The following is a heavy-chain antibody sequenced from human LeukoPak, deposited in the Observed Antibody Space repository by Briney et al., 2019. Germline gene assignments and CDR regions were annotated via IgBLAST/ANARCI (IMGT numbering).Heavy chain of an antibody. D-gene: IGHD6-19*01. CDR3: ASQGLQWLVREYYFDY. V-gene: IGHV1-69*13. CDR2: IIPIFGTA. CDR1: GGTFTSYA. Sequence: SVKVSCKASGGTFTSYAISWVRQAPGQGLEWMGGIIPIFGTANYAQKFQGRVTITADESTSTAYMELSSLRSEDTAVYYCASQGLQWLVREYYFDYWGQGTLVTVSS. J-gene: IGHJ4*02.